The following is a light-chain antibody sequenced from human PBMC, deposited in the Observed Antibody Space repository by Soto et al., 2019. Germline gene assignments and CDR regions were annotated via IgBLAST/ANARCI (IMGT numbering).Light chain of an antibody. Sequence: EIVMTQSPATLSLSPGERATLSCRASQSVSGNLAWYQQKPGQAPRLLISGASTRATGIPARFSGSGSGKEYPLTISCPNSEDYAVYYCQQYNNWQLTFGPGTKVDIK. CDR2: GAS. CDR3: QQYNNWQLT. J-gene: IGKJ3*01. V-gene: IGKV3-15*01. CDR1: QSVSGN.